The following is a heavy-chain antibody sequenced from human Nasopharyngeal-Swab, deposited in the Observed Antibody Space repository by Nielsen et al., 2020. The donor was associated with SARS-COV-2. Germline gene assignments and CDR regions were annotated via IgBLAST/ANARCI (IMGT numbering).Heavy chain of an antibody. J-gene: IGHJ4*02. V-gene: IGHV3-21*01. Sequence: GESLKISCAASGFTFSSYGMNWVRQAPGKGLEWVSSISSSSSYIYYADSVKGRFNISRDNAKNSLYLQMNSLRAEDTAVYYCAGAEFFWYYDSSGSPFDYWGQGTLVTVSS. CDR2: ISSSSSYI. CDR3: AGAEFFWYYDSSGSPFDY. CDR1: GFTFSSYG. D-gene: IGHD3-22*01.